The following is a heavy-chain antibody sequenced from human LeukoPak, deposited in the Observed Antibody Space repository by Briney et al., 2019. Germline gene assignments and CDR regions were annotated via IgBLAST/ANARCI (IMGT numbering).Heavy chain of an antibody. CDR3: TRDIAGSGTAMDV. J-gene: IGHJ6*03. V-gene: IGHV3-13*01. CDR2: IGTTGDT. CDR1: GFTFRTYD. D-gene: IGHD2-15*01. Sequence: PGGSLRLSCAASGFTFRTYDMHWVRQVSGEGLEWVATIGTTGDTYYAGPVKGRFTISREDGKNSLFLQINSLRAGDTAAYYCTRDIAGSGTAMDVWGKGTTVTVSS.